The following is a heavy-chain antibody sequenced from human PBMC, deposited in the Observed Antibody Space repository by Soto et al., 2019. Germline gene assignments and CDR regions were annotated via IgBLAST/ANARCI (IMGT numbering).Heavy chain of an antibody. CDR2: ILYDGNDK. D-gene: IGHD3-10*01. J-gene: IGHJ4*02. V-gene: IGHV3-30-3*01. Sequence: QAQLVEAGGGVVRPGRSLRLSCTASGITFSAYTMHWVRQAPGKGLEWVALILYDGNDKQYADSVKGRFTISRDNSKNTLYQQTNSLRVEDTAVYYCARVAPGGSGSYDVWGQGTLVIVSS. CDR1: GITFSAYT. CDR3: ARVAPGGSGSYDV.